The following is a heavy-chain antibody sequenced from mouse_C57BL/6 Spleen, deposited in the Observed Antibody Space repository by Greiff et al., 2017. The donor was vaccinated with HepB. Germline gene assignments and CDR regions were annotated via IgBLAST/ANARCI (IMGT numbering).Heavy chain of an antibody. CDR3: ARDLITTVKDDY. Sequence: EVKLVESGAELVKPGASVKLSCTASGFNIKDYYMHWVKQRTEQGLEWIGRIDPEDGETKYAPKFQGKATITADTSSNTAYLQLSSLTSEDTAVYYCARDLITTVKDDYWGQGTTLTVSS. V-gene: IGHV14-2*01. J-gene: IGHJ2*01. CDR2: IDPEDGET. CDR1: GFNIKDYY. D-gene: IGHD1-1*01.